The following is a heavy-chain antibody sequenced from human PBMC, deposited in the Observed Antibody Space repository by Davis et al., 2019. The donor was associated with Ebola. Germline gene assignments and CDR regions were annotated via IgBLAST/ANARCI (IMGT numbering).Heavy chain of an antibody. J-gene: IGHJ5*02. V-gene: IGHV1-3*01. CDR2: INAANGNT. CDR1: GYTFTSYA. D-gene: IGHD6-6*01. CDR3: ARETGRYSSSSVWFDP. Sequence: ASVKVSCKASGYTFTSYAMHWVRQAPGQRLEWMGWINAANGNTKYSQKFQGRVIITRDTSASTAYMELSSLRSEDTAVYYCARETGRYSSSSVWFDPWGQGTLVTVSS.